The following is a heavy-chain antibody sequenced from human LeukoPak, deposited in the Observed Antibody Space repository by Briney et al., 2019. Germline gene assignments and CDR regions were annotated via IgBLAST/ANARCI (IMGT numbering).Heavy chain of an antibody. Sequence: SETLSLTCTVSGGSINNYYWSWIRRPPGKGLEWIGYIYYSGSTNYNPSLKSRVTISVDTSKNQFSLRLSSVTAADTAVYYCARRLYQLSRYAFDIWGQGTMVTVSS. D-gene: IGHD3-3*01. CDR3: ARRLYQLSRYAFDI. V-gene: IGHV4-59*12. CDR1: GGSINNYY. J-gene: IGHJ3*02. CDR2: IYYSGST.